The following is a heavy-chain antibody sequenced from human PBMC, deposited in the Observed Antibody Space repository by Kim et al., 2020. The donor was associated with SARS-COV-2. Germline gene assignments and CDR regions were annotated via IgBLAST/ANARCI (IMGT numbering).Heavy chain of an antibody. CDR2: INAGNGNT. CDR3: ARDTIAAAGNWFDP. D-gene: IGHD6-13*01. Sequence: ASVKVSCKASGYTFNSYDIHWVRQAPGQRLEWMGWINAGNGNTKYSQKFQGRVTITRDTSASTTYMDLSSLRSEDTAVYYCARDTIAAAGNWFDPWGQGTLVTVSS. CDR1: GYTFNSYD. V-gene: IGHV1-3*01. J-gene: IGHJ5*02.